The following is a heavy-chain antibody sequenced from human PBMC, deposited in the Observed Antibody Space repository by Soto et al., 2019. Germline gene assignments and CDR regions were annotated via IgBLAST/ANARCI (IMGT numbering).Heavy chain of an antibody. CDR2: IIPILGIA. V-gene: IGHV1-69*08. CDR1: GGTFSSYT. D-gene: IGHD6-19*01. Sequence: QVQLVQSGAEVKKPGSSVKVSCKASGGTFSSYTISWVRQAPGQGLEWMGRIIPILGIANYAQKFQGRVTTTADKSTSTAFMELSSLRSEDTTVYYCARDLGPYSSGWFGLWGNDYWGQGTLVTVSS. CDR3: ARDLGPYSSGWFGLWGNDY. J-gene: IGHJ4*02.